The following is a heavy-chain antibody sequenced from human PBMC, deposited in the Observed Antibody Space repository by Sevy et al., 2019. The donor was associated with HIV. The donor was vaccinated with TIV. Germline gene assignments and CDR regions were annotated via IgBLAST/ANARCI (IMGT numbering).Heavy chain of an antibody. CDR2: IYPGDSDT. CDR3: ARRGAYCAGDCYHFDY. J-gene: IGHJ4*02. Sequence: GESLKISCKGSGYSFTSYWIGWVRQMPGKGLEWMGIIYPGDSDTRYSPSFQGQVTISADKSISTAYLQWSSLKASDTAMYYCARRGAYCAGDCYHFDYWGQGTLVTVSS. D-gene: IGHD2-21*02. CDR1: GYSFTSYW. V-gene: IGHV5-51*01.